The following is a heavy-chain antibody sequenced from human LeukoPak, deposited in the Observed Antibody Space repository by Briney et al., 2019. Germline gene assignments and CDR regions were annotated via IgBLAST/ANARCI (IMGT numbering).Heavy chain of an antibody. Sequence: EGSLRLSCAASGFTFSSYAMTWVRQAPGKGLEWVSAISGSGGSTYYADSVKGRFTISRDNSKNTLYLQMNSLRAEDTAVYYCAMTTVTASYYYGLDVWGQGTTVTVSS. J-gene: IGHJ6*02. CDR1: GFTFSSYA. V-gene: IGHV3-23*01. CDR3: AMTTVTASYYYGLDV. CDR2: ISGSGGST. D-gene: IGHD4-17*01.